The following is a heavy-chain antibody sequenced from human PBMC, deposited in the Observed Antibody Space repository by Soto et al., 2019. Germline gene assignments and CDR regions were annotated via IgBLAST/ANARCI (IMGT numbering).Heavy chain of an antibody. V-gene: IGHV3-48*01. D-gene: IGHD3-10*01. CDR1: GFTFSSYA. J-gene: IGHJ4*02. CDR2: ISSSSSTI. Sequence: GGSLRLSCAASGFTFSSYAMSWVRQAPGKGLEWVSYISSSSSTIYYADSVKGRFTISRDNAKNSLYLQMNSLRAEDTAVYYCATGREGSYYPYYFDYWGQGTLVTVSS. CDR3: ATGREGSYYPYYFDY.